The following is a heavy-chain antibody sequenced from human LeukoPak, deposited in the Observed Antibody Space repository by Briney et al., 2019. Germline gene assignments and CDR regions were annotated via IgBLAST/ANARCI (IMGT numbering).Heavy chain of an antibody. CDR1: GYTFTSYG. CDR2: ISAYNGNT. V-gene: IGHV1-18*01. J-gene: IGHJ4*02. Sequence: GASVKVSCKASGYTFTSYGISWVRQAPGQGLEWMGWISAYNGNTNYAQKLQGRVTMTRDTSTSTAYMELRTLRSDDAAVYYCARDDAMYYDFWSGPGYWGQGTLVTASS. CDR3: ARDDAMYYDFWSGPGY. D-gene: IGHD3-3*01.